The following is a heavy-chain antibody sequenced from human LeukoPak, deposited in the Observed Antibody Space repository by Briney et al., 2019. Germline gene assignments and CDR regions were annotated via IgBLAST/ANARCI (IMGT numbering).Heavy chain of an antibody. CDR3: APEGRYNYVPYDMDV. D-gene: IGHD5-18*01. Sequence: TGGSLRLSYAASGFTFSNYAMSWVRQAPGKGLEWVSAISGTGSTTYYAESVKGRFTISRDNSKNTLYLQMNNLRAEDTAVYYCAPEGRYNYVPYDMDVWGQGTTVTVS. CDR1: GFTFSNYA. CDR2: ISGTGSTT. J-gene: IGHJ6*02. V-gene: IGHV3-23*01.